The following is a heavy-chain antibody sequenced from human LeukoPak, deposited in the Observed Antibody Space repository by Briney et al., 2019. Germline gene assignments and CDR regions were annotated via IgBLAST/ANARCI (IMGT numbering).Heavy chain of an antibody. CDR3: ARGGVTVTSVPMDV. CDR1: GFTFSSYS. CDR2: ISSSGSYT. D-gene: IGHD4-17*01. V-gene: IGHV3-21*01. J-gene: IGHJ6*03. Sequence: PGGSLRLSCAASGFTFSSYSMNWVRQAPGKGLEWVSSISSSGSYTYYADSVKGRFTISRDNAMKSLYLQMNSLSAEDTAVYYCARGGVTVTSVPMDVWGKGTTVTVSS.